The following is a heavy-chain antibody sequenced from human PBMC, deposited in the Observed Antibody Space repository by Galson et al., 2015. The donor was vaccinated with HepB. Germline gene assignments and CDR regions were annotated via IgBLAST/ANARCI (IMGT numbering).Heavy chain of an antibody. CDR1: GFTVSSNY. Sequence: SLRLSCAASGFTVSSNYMSWVRQAPGKGLEWVSVIYSGGSTYYADSVKGRFTISRDNAKNTLYLQMNSLRAEDTAVYYCARAGATLLDDAFDIWGQGTMVTVSS. CDR2: IYSGGST. CDR3: ARAGATLLDDAFDI. V-gene: IGHV3-66*01. J-gene: IGHJ3*02. D-gene: IGHD3-3*01.